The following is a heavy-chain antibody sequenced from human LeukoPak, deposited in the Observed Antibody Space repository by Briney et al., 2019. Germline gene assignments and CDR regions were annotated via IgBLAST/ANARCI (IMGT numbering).Heavy chain of an antibody. Sequence: ASVKVSCKASGYTFTGYYMHWVRQAPGQGLEWMGWINPNSGGTNYAQKFQGRVTMTRDTSISTAYMELSRLRSDDTAVYYCARESSGVGYICGYFYWGQGTLVTVSS. J-gene: IGHJ4*02. CDR1: GYTFTGYY. CDR3: ARESSGVGYICGYFY. CDR2: INPNSGGT. V-gene: IGHV1-2*02. D-gene: IGHD5-18*01.